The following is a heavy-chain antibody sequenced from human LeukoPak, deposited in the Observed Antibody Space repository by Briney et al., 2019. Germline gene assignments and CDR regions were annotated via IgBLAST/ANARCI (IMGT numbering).Heavy chain of an antibody. J-gene: IGHJ6*03. CDR2: INPSGGST. CDR1: GYTFTSYY. CDR3: ARGPSITMVRGGQWYYCMDV. D-gene: IGHD3-10*01. V-gene: IGHV1-46*01. Sequence: GASVKVSCKASGYTFTSYYIHWVRQAPGQGLEWMGLINPSGGSTNYAQKFQGRVTMTRDTSTSTVYMELSSLRSEDTAVYYCARGPSITMVRGGQWYYCMDVWGKGTTVTISS.